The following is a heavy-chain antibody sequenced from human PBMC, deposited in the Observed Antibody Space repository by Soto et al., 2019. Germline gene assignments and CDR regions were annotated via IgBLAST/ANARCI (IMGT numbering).Heavy chain of an antibody. Sequence: ASVKVSCKASGYTFTSYYMHWVRQAPGQGLEWMGIINPSGGSTSYAQKFQGRVTMTRDTSTSTVYMELSSLRSEDTAVYYCARSSGIQLWPHDDFDIWGQGTMVTVSS. D-gene: IGHD5-18*01. CDR2: INPSGGST. CDR3: ARSSGIQLWPHDDFDI. V-gene: IGHV1-46*01. CDR1: GYTFTSYY. J-gene: IGHJ3*02.